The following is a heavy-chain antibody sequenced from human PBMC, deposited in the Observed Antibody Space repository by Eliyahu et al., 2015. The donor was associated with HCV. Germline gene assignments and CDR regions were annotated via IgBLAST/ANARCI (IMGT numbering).Heavy chain of an antibody. CDR3: ARDSVAGTVY. V-gene: IGHV4-34*01. Sequence: QVQLQQWGAGLLKPSETLSLTCAVYGGSFSGYYWSWIRQPPGKGLEWIGEINHSGSTNYNPSLKSRVTISVDTSKNQFSLKLSSVTAADTAVYYCARDSVAGTVYWGQGTLVTVSS. CDR1: GGSFSGYY. CDR2: INHSGST. J-gene: IGHJ4*02. D-gene: IGHD6-19*01.